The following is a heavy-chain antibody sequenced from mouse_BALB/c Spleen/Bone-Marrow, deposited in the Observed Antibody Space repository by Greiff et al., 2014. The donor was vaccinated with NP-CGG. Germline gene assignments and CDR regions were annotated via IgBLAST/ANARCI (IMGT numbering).Heavy chain of an antibody. J-gene: IGHJ2*01. CDR3: ARYRLGTYFDY. Sequence: DVKLQESGAELVKPGASVKLSCTASGFNIKDTYMHWVKQRPEQGLEWIGRIDPANGNTKYDPKFQGKATITADTFSNTAYLQLSSLTSEDTAVYYCARYRLGTYFDYWGQGTTLTVSS. CDR2: IDPANGNT. D-gene: IGHD1-2*01. V-gene: IGHV14-3*02. CDR1: GFNIKDTY.